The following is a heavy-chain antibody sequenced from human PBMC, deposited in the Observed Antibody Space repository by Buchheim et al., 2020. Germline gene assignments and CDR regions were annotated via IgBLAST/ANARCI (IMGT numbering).Heavy chain of an antibody. Sequence: EGQLEQSGAEVKKPGESLKISCKGSGYDFTTYWIGWVRQMPEKGLEWMGIIYPADSETRYSPSFQGQVTVSVDRSISTAYLQWNSLTASDSGIYYCARVGLEEVVGATGGFYYGMDVWGQGTT. V-gene: IGHV5-51*01. CDR3: ARVGLEEVVGATGGFYYGMDV. CDR1: GYDFTTYW. J-gene: IGHJ6*02. D-gene: IGHD2-15*01. CDR2: IYPADSET.